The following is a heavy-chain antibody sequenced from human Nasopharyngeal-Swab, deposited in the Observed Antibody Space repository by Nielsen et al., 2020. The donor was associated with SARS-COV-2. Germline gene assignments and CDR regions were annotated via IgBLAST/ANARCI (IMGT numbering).Heavy chain of an antibody. CDR1: GFTFGTFA. CDR3: VKKGQQWLADDAFDT. Sequence: GESLKISCGTSGFTFGTFAMGWVRQASGKGLEWVSVISGSGASTYYGDSVKGRFVISRDNSKNNLYLQMNNLKVEDAAIYYCVKKGQQWLADDAFDTRGQGTLVTISS. J-gene: IGHJ3*02. CDR2: ISGSGAST. V-gene: IGHV3-23*02. D-gene: IGHD6-19*01.